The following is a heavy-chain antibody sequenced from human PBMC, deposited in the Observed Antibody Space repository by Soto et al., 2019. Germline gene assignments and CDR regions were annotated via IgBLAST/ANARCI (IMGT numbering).Heavy chain of an antibody. CDR3: AHRDWAASGTRYDFDY. CDR1: GFSFTTDGMG. J-gene: IGHJ4*02. Sequence: QITLKESGPTLVNPTQTLTLTCTFSGFSFTTDGMGVGWIRQPPGKALEWLALIYWDDDKRYSPSLKSRLTITKDASRNQVVLTLTNMDPADTATYYWAHRDWAASGTRYDFDYWGQGTLVTVSS. CDR2: IYWDDDK. V-gene: IGHV2-5*02. D-gene: IGHD6-13*01.